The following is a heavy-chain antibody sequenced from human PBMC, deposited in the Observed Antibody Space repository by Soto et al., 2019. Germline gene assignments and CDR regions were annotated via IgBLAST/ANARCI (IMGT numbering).Heavy chain of an antibody. D-gene: IGHD3-3*01. CDR3: AQDQAKDFWSGYYPNYYFDY. V-gene: IGHV3-23*01. CDR2: ISGSGGST. CDR1: GFTFSSYA. Sequence: EVQLLESGGGLVQPGGSLRLSCAASGFTFSSYAMSWVRQAPGKGLEWVSAISGSGGSTYYADSVKGRFTISRHNSKNTLYLQMSSRRAEDTAVYYCAQDQAKDFWSGYYPNYYFDYWGQGTLVTVSS. J-gene: IGHJ4*02.